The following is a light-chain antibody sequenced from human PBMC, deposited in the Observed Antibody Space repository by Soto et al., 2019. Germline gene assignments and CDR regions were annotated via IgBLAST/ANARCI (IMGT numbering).Light chain of an antibody. J-gene: IGKJ5*01. V-gene: IGKV1-12*01. CDR3: QQATSFPIT. CDR1: QGIGSW. Sequence: DIQMTQSPSSVSASVGDRVTITCRASQGIGSWLAWYQQIPGRAPKLLIYAASSLQSGVPSRFSSSGSGTYFTLTISSLQPEDFASYYCQQATSFPITFGQGTRLEIK. CDR2: AAS.